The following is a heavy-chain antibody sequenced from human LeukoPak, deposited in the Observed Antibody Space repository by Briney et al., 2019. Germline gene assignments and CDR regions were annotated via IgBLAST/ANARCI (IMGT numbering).Heavy chain of an antibody. CDR1: GGSISNYY. CDR3: GRRPAVDGPIDN. Sequence: PSETLSLTCSVSGGSISNYYWSWIRQPPGKGLEWIGYIYYSGSTKYNSSLKSRVTISVQTSNNQFSLKLSSVTAADTAVYYCGRRPAVDGPIDNWGQGILVAVSS. J-gene: IGHJ4*02. CDR2: IYYSGST. V-gene: IGHV4-59*01. D-gene: IGHD3/OR15-3a*01.